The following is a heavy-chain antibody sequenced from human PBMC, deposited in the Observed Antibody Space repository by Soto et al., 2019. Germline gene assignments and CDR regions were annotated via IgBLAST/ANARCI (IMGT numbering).Heavy chain of an antibody. D-gene: IGHD3-10*01. V-gene: IGHV3-30-3*01. CDR3: ARDGSSGSHRRRPNWFDP. J-gene: IGHJ5*02. CDR1: GFTFSSYA. Sequence: QVQLVESGGGVVQPGRSLRLSCAASGFTFSSYAMHWVRQAPGKGLEWVAVISYDGSNKYYADSVKGRFTISRDNSKNTLYLQMNSLRAEDTAVYYCARDGSSGSHRRRPNWFDPWGQGTLVTVSS. CDR2: ISYDGSNK.